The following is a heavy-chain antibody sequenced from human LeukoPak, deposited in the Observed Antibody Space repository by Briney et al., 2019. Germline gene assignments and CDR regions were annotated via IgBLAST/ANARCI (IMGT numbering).Heavy chain of an antibody. V-gene: IGHV3-48*01. D-gene: IGHD3-10*02. Sequence: GGSLRLSCAASGFTFSSYSMNWVRQAPGKGLEWVSYISSTISTIYYADSVKGRFTISRDNAKNSLYLQMNSLRAEDTAVYYCAELGITMIGGVWGKGTTVTISS. J-gene: IGHJ6*04. CDR2: ISSTISTI. CDR3: AELGITMIGGV. CDR1: GFTFSSYS.